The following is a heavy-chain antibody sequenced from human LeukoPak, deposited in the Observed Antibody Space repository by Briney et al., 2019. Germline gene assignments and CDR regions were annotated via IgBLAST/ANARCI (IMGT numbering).Heavy chain of an antibody. CDR1: GFTFSSWS. V-gene: IGHV3-21*01. Sequence: PGGSLRLSCAASGFTFSSWSMNWVRQAPGKGLEWVSSISTSSSYMYYAVSVRGRFTISSDNAKNSLSLQMNSLRVEDTAVYYCARSSYSSGRYPFDYWGQGTLLTVSS. CDR3: ARSSYSSGRYPFDY. CDR2: ISTSSSYM. D-gene: IGHD6-19*01. J-gene: IGHJ4*02.